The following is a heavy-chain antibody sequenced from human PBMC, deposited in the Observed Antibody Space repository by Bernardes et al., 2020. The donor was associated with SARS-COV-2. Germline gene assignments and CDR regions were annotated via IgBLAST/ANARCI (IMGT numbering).Heavy chain of an antibody. CDR1: GFTFSTYS. Sequence: GGSLRLSCSASGFTFSTYSIHWVRHAPGKGLEYVSAINGDGGGTYYADSVKGRFTISRDNSRNTLYLQMRSLRPEDTALYYCVKFTINGGSPDCWGQGTLVTVSP. J-gene: IGHJ4*02. CDR3: VKFTINGGSPDC. V-gene: IGHV3-64D*06. D-gene: IGHD2-8*01. CDR2: INGDGGGT.